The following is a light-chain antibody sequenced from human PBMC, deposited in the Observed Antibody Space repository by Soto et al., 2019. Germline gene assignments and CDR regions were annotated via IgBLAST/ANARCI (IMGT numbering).Light chain of an antibody. CDR3: SSYTSSSTYV. V-gene: IGLV2-14*01. Sequence: QSALTQPASVSGSPGQSITISCTGTSSDVGGYKYVSWYQQHPDKAPKLMIYEVTNRPSGVSNRFSGSKSGNTASLTISGLQAEDEADYYCSSYTSSSTYVFGTGPKLTVL. CDR1: SSDVGGYKY. CDR2: EVT. J-gene: IGLJ1*01.